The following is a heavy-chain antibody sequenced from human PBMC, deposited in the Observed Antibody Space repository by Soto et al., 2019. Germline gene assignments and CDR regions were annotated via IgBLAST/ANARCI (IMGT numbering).Heavy chain of an antibody. J-gene: IGHJ6*02. D-gene: IGHD5-12*01. CDR1: GNSFTTYS. Sequence: ASVKVSCKASGNSFTTYSLHWVRQAPGQSLEWMGWFDAGNRITKFSQKFQGRITIRRDTSASTAYMELRSLRSDDTAVYYCAREGVAPYYYYGMDVWGQGTPVTVSS. V-gene: IGHV1-3*01. CDR2: FDAGNRIT. CDR3: AREGVAPYYYYGMDV.